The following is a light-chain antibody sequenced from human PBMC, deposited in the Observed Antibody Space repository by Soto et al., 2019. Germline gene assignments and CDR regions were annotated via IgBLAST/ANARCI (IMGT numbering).Light chain of an antibody. Sequence: DIQMTQSPSSLSASVGDRVTITCRASQSISSYLNWYQQQPGKAPKLLIYATSSLQSGVPSRFSGSGSGPDVTLTISSLQPEDVAAYYCQQSYRNPRTFGGGTKVDIK. CDR1: QSISSY. V-gene: IGKV1-39*01. CDR3: QQSYRNPRT. J-gene: IGKJ4*01. CDR2: ATS.